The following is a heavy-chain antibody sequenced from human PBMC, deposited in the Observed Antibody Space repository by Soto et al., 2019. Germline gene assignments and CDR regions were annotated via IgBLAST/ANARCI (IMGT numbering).Heavy chain of an antibody. V-gene: IGHV3-74*01. CDR2: INDDGSTI. CDR1: GFTFRRDW. Sequence: EVQLVESGGGLFQPGGSLRLSCASSGFTFRRDWMHWVRQAPGKGLVLVSRINDDGSTINYADSVKGRFTISRDNAKNTLYLQMNSLRVEDTATYYCVRWARWGGQGALVTVSA. D-gene: IGHD1-26*01. J-gene: IGHJ4*01. CDR3: VRWARW.